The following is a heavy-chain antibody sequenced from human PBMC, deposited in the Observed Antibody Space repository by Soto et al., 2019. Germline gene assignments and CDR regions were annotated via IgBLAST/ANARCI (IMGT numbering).Heavy chain of an antibody. CDR3: ARDRKIFGVVISYYYMDV. J-gene: IGHJ6*03. V-gene: IGHV1-18*01. CDR1: GYTFTSYG. CDR2: ISAYNGNT. D-gene: IGHD3-3*01. Sequence: QVQLVQSGAEVKKPGASVKVSCKASGYTFTSYGISWVRQAPGQGLEWMGWISAYNGNTNYAQKLQGRVTMTTDTSTRTAYMELRSLRSDDTAVYYCARDRKIFGVVISYYYMDVWGKGTTVTVSS.